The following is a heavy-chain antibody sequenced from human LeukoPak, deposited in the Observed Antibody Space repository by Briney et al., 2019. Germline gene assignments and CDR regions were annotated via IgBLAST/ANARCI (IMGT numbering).Heavy chain of an antibody. CDR1: GYIFTNNY. CDR2: IYPRDGST. J-gene: IGHJ4*02. CDR3: ARDQEGFDY. V-gene: IGHV1-46*01. Sequence: GASVKVSCKASGYIFTNNYLHWVRQAPGQGLEWMGMIYPRDGSTSYAQNFQGRVTVTRDTSTTTVHMELRGLRPEDTAVYYCARDQEGFDYWGQGTVVAVSS.